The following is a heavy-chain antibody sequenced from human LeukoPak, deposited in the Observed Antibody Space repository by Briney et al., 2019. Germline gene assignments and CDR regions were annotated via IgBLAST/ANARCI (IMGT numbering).Heavy chain of an antibody. CDR2: IYYDGST. Sequence: SETLSLTCTVSGGSISSYYWSWIRQPPGKGLEWIGSIYYDGSTHYNPSLKSRVIISVDTSKNQFSLNLTSVTAADTAVFYCARHQTGGHSYMDVWGKGTTVSVSS. CDR3: ARHQTGGHSYMDV. J-gene: IGHJ6*03. D-gene: IGHD3-10*01. V-gene: IGHV4-59*05. CDR1: GGSISSYY.